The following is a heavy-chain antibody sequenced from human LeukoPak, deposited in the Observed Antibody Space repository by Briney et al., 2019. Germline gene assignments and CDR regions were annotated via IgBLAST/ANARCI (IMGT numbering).Heavy chain of an antibody. J-gene: IGHJ4*02. V-gene: IGHV4-38-2*02. CDR1: AYSISSGYY. CDR3: ARQRSGTSLFDN. Sequence: PSETLSLTCSVSAYSISSGYYWGWIRQPPGKGLEWIGSIHHSGTTNYNPSLKGRVTMLVDTSKNQFSLNLTSVTAADTAIYYCARQRSGTSLFDNWGQGTLVTVSS. D-gene: IGHD1-26*01. CDR2: IHHSGTT.